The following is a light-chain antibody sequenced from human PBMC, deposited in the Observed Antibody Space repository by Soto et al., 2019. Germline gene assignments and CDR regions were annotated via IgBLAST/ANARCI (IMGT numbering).Light chain of an antibody. CDR2: GAS. CDR3: QQYNNLLT. Sequence: EIVMTQSPATLSVSPGERATLSCRASRSVGNNLAWYQQKPGQAPRLLIYGASTRATGIPARFSGSGSGTEFTLTISLLQSEDFAVYYCQQYNNLLTFGGGTKVEIK. J-gene: IGKJ4*01. CDR1: RSVGNN. V-gene: IGKV3-15*01.